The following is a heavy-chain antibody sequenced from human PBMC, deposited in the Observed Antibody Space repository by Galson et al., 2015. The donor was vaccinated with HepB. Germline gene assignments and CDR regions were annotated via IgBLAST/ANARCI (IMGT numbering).Heavy chain of an antibody. CDR2: IRSKAYGGTT. CDR1: GFTFGDYA. D-gene: IGHD5-18*01. Sequence: SLRLSCAASGFTFGDYAMRWFRQAPGKGLEWVGFIRSKAYGGTTEYAASVKGRFTISRDDSKSIAYLQMNSLKTEDTAVYYCTREDTAMADSFDYWGQGTLVTVSS. CDR3: TREDTAMADSFDY. V-gene: IGHV3-49*03. J-gene: IGHJ4*02.